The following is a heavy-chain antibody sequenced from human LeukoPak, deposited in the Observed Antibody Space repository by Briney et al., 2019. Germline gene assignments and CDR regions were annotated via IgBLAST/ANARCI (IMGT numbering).Heavy chain of an antibody. CDR3: ARTFQYSSSDAFDI. CDR2: INPSDGST. Sequence: GAPVKVSCKTSGYTFTSYYMHWVRQAPGQGLEWMGIINPSDGSTSYAQKFQGRVTITRNTSISTAYMELSSLRSEDTAVYYCARTFQYSSSDAFDIWGQGTMVTGSS. CDR1: GYTFTSYY. J-gene: IGHJ3*02. D-gene: IGHD6-19*01. V-gene: IGHV1-46*01.